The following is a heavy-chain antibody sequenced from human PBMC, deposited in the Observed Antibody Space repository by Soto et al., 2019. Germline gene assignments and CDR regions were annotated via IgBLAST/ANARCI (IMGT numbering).Heavy chain of an antibody. Sequence: GESLKISCAASGFTFSSYGMHWVRQAPGKGLEWVAVISYDGSNKYYADSVKGRFTISRDNSKNTLYLQMNSLRAEDTAVYYCAKDGGGAVAHSEYYFDYWGQGTLVTVSS. CDR2: ISYDGSNK. CDR3: AKDGGGAVAHSEYYFDY. D-gene: IGHD6-19*01. CDR1: GFTFSSYG. V-gene: IGHV3-30*18. J-gene: IGHJ4*02.